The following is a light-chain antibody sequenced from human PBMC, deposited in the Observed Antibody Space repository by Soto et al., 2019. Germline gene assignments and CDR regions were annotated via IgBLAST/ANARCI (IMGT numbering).Light chain of an antibody. Sequence: QLVLTQPPSVSGAPGQRVTISCTGSSSNIGAGYDVHWYQQLPGTAPKLLIYGNSNRPSGVPDRFSGSKSGTSASLAITGRQAEDEADYYCQSYDSSLSALFGGGTQLTVL. CDR3: QSYDSSLSAL. CDR2: GNS. J-gene: IGLJ3*02. V-gene: IGLV1-40*01. CDR1: SSNIGAGYD.